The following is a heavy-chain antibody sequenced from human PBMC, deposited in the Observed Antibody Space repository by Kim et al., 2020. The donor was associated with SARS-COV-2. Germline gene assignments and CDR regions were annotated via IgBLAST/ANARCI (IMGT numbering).Heavy chain of an antibody. D-gene: IGHD2-2*01. J-gene: IGHJ5*02. Sequence: SETLSLTCTVSGGSISSSSYYWGWIRQPPGKGLEWIGSIYYSGSTYYNPSLKSRVTISVDTSKNQFSLKLSSVTAADTAVYYCARIRGSSYQPLRGWFDPWGQGTLVTVSS. CDR2: IYYSGST. V-gene: IGHV4-39*01. CDR1: GGSISSSSYY. CDR3: ARIRGSSYQPLRGWFDP.